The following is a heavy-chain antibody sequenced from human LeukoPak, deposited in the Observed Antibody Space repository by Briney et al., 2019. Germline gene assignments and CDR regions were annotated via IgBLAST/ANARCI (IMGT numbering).Heavy chain of an antibody. J-gene: IGHJ3*02. V-gene: IGHV4-59*01. Sequence: SETLSLTCTVSGGSISSYYWSWIRQPPGKGLEWIGYIYYSGSTNYNPSLKSRVTISVDTSNNQFSLKLSSVTAADTAVYYCARVADDSFDIWGQGTMVTVSS. CDR3: ARVADDSFDI. CDR2: IYYSGST. CDR1: GGSISSYY.